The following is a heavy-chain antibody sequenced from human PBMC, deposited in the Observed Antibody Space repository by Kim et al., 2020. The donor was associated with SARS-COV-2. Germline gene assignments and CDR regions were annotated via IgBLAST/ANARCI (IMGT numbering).Heavy chain of an antibody. Sequence: SETLSLTCAVYGGSFSGYYWSWIRQPPGKGLEWIGEINHSGSTNYNPSLKSRVTISVDTSKNQFSLKLSSVTAADTAVYYCASGGPSYCSGGSCYRNWFDPWGQGTLVTVSS. V-gene: IGHV4-34*01. CDR2: INHSGST. CDR3: ASGGPSYCSGGSCYRNWFDP. D-gene: IGHD2-15*01. J-gene: IGHJ5*02. CDR1: GGSFSGYY.